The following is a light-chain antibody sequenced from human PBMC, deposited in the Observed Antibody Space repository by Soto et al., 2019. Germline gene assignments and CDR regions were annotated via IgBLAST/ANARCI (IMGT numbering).Light chain of an antibody. CDR2: DAS. V-gene: IGKV3-11*01. CDR1: QSVGSY. Sequence: DIVLTQSPATLSSSPGERATLSCRASQSVGSYLTWYQQKPGQTPKLLIYDASNMATDIPARFSGSGSGTDFTLTISSLEPEDFAVYYCQQCSNWPVTFGEGTRVEIK. CDR3: QQCSNWPVT. J-gene: IGKJ1*01.